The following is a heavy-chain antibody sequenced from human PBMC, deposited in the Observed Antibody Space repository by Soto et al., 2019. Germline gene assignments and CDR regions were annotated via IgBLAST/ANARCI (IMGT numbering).Heavy chain of an antibody. CDR2: IYYSGSI. Sequence: PSETLSLTCTVSGGSISSDNYHWTWIRQSPGKGLEWIGYIYYSGSIFYNPSFKSRVTMTRDTSTSTVYMELSSLRSEDTAVYYCARDQIVVVTATHYYYYYGMDVWGQGTTVTVSS. CDR3: ARDQIVVVTATHYYYYYGMDV. CDR1: GGSISSDNYH. J-gene: IGHJ6*02. D-gene: IGHD2-21*02. V-gene: IGHV4-30-4*02.